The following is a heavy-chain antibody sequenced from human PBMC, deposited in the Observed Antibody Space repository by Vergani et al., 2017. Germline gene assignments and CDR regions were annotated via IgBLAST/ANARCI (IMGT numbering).Heavy chain of an antibody. D-gene: IGHD1-1*01. Sequence: QMQLVQSGPEVKKPGTSVKVSCKASGFTFTSSAVQWVRQARGQRLEWIGWIVVGSGNTNYAQKFQERVTITRDMSTSTAYMELSSLRSEATAVYYCAIWTSTDPDWNPKGGAFDIWGQGTMVTVSS. J-gene: IGHJ3*02. V-gene: IGHV1-58*01. CDR2: IVVGSGNT. CDR1: GFTFTSSA. CDR3: AIWTSTDPDWNPKGGAFDI.